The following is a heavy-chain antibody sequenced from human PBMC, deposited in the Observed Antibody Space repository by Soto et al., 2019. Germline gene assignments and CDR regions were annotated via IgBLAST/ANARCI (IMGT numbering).Heavy chain of an antibody. Sequence: QVQLVESGGGVVQPGRSLRLSCAASGFTFSSYGMHWVRQAPGKGLEWVAVIWYDGSNKYYADSVKGRFTISRDNSKNTRYLQMNRLRAEDTAVYYCARDVYCSGGSCYPYYVDYWGQGTLVTVSS. CDR2: IWYDGSNK. CDR1: GFTFSSYG. V-gene: IGHV3-33*01. CDR3: ARDVYCSGGSCYPYYVDY. D-gene: IGHD2-15*01. J-gene: IGHJ4*02.